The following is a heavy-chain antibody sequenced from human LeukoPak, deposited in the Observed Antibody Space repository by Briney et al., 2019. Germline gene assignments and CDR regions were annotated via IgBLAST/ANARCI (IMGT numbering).Heavy chain of an antibody. CDR1: GFTFSSYW. V-gene: IGHV3-7*01. D-gene: IGHD6-13*01. Sequence: TGGSLRLSCAASGFTFSSYWMSWVRQAPGKGLEWVANIKQDGSEKYYVDSVKGRFTISRDNAKNSLYLQMNSLRAEDTAVYYCARDGWSGYSSSWFDYWGQGTLVTVSS. CDR3: ARDGWSGYSSSWFDY. CDR2: IKQDGSEK. J-gene: IGHJ4*02.